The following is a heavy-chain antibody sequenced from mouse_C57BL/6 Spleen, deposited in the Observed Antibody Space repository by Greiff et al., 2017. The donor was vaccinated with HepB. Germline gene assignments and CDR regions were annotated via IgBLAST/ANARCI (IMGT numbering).Heavy chain of an antibody. J-gene: IGHJ4*01. Sequence: VQLQQSGPELVKPGASVKISCKASGYAFSSSWMNWVKQRPGKGLEWIGRIYPGDGDTNYNGKFKGKATLTADKSSSTAYMQLSSLTSEDSAVYFCAREGLYYGNHYYAMDYWGQGTSVTVSS. CDR1: GYAFSSSW. D-gene: IGHD2-1*01. V-gene: IGHV1-82*01. CDR2: IYPGDGDT. CDR3: AREGLYYGNHYYAMDY.